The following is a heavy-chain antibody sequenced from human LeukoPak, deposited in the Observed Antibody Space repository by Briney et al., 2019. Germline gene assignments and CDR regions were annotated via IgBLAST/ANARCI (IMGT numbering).Heavy chain of an antibody. CDR2: TNAGSGNT. V-gene: IGHV1-3*01. Sequence: GASVKVSCKASGYTFTSYAMHWVRQAPGQRLEWMGWTNAGSGNTKYSQKFQGRVTITRDTSASTAYMELSSLRSEDTAVYYCARGVHDILTGYYLEYWGQGTLVTVSS. D-gene: IGHD3-9*01. CDR3: ARGVHDILTGYYLEY. J-gene: IGHJ4*02. CDR1: GYTFTSYA.